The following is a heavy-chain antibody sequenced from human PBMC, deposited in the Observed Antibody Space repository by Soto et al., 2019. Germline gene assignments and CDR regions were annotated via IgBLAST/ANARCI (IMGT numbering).Heavy chain of an antibody. J-gene: IGHJ4*02. Sequence: LRLSCSASGFNFQYFGGHCVRQGAGKGLVWEADIRKDGSKKDYSHSVKGRFTISRDNQKNVLYLQMSSLRVNGTAMYYCVREVPGIWDGAVHYGSSFDYWGEGTVVTVS. CDR1: GFNFQYFG. D-gene: IGHD3-16*01. V-gene: IGHV3-33*01. CDR3: VREVPGIWDGAVHYGSSFDY. CDR2: IRKDGSKK.